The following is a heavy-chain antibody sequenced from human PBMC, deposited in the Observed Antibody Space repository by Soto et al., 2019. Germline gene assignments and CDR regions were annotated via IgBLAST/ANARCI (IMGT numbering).Heavy chain of an antibody. CDR2: INAGNGNT. V-gene: IGHV1-3*01. J-gene: IGHJ3*02. CDR1: GYTFTNYA. Sequence: ASVKVSCKASGYTFTNYAMHWVRQAPGQRLEWMGWINAGNGNTKYSQKFQGRVTITRDTSASTAYMELSSLRSEDTAVYYCARGFGYCSGGSCYDAFDIWGQGTMVTVSS. CDR3: ARGFGYCSGGSCYDAFDI. D-gene: IGHD2-15*01.